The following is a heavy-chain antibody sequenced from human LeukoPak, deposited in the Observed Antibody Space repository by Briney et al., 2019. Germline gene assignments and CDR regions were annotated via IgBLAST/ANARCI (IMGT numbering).Heavy chain of an antibody. V-gene: IGHV1-18*04. D-gene: IGHD3-22*01. Sequence: ASVKVSCKASGYTFTGYYMHWVRQAPGQGLEWMGWISAYNGNTNYAQKLQGRVTMTTDTSTSTAYMELRSLRSDDPAVYYCAREGDYYDSSGYYYVYDYWGQGTLVTVSS. J-gene: IGHJ4*02. CDR1: GYTFTGYY. CDR2: ISAYNGNT. CDR3: AREGDYYDSSGYYYVYDY.